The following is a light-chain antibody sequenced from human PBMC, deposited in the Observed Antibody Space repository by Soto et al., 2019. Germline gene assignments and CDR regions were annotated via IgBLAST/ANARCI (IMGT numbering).Light chain of an antibody. CDR3: QSYDSSLRGWV. CDR1: SSNIGAGYD. J-gene: IGLJ3*02. Sequence: QSVLTQPPSVSGAPGQRVTISCTGSSSNIGAGYDVHWYQQLPGTAPKLLIYGNSNRPSGVPDRFSGSKSGTSASLAITGLHDEDEADYYCQSYDSSLRGWVFGGGTKLTVL. V-gene: IGLV1-40*01. CDR2: GNS.